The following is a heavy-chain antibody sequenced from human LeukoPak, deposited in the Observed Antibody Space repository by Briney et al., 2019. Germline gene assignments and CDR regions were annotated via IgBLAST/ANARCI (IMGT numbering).Heavy chain of an antibody. CDR1: GFSFSYYW. V-gene: IGHV3-74*01. CDR3: LRVDDTNGHNWFDP. CDR2: IIGDGTRT. D-gene: IGHD2-8*01. J-gene: IGHJ5*02. Sequence: GGSLRLSCAASGFSFSYYWMHWVRQGSGKGPVWVSRIIGDGTRTDYADSVKGRFTISRDNAKSTLYLQMNSLTVEDTAVYYCLRVDDTNGHNWFDPWGQGTLVTVPS.